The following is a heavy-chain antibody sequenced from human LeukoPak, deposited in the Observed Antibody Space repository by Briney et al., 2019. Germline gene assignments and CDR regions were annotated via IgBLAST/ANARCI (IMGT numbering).Heavy chain of an antibody. Sequence: GPVKVSFKASGYPFPGYYMHWVRQAPGQGLEWMGIINPSGGSTSYAQKFQGRVTMTRDTSTSTVYMELSSLRSEDTAVYYCAREGGYCSGGSCSHHFDYGGQGTLVTVS. CDR1: GYPFPGYY. CDR3: AREGGYCSGGSCSHHFDY. D-gene: IGHD2-15*01. V-gene: IGHV1-46*01. J-gene: IGHJ4*02. CDR2: INPSGGST.